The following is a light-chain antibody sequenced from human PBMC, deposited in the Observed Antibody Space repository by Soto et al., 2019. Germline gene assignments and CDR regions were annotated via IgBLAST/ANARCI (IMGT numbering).Light chain of an antibody. Sequence: DIQVAQSPSSLSASLGDRVTISWGTSQTVDNYLNWYQQKQGKAPQLLISAASTLQSGVPSRFSGSGYGTDFNLTISSLQTEDSATYYCHQTYNTLYTFGQGTKVDIK. CDR1: QTVDNY. CDR2: AAS. J-gene: IGKJ2*01. V-gene: IGKV1-39*01. CDR3: HQTYNTLYT.